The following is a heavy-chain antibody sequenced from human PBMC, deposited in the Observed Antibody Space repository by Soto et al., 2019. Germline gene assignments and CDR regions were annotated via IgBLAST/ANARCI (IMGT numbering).Heavy chain of an antibody. CDR3: ARGPPSSLDPPRSAEYYYYYYGMDV. D-gene: IGHD6-6*01. CDR2: INPNSGGP. J-gene: IGHJ6*02. CDR1: GYTFTGYY. Sequence: ASVKVSCKASGYTFTGYYMHWVRQAPGQGLEWMGWINPNSGGPNYAQKFQGWVTMTRDTSISTAYMELSRLRSDDPAVYYGARGPPSSLDPPRSAEYYYYYYGMDVWGQGTTVTVSS. V-gene: IGHV1-2*04.